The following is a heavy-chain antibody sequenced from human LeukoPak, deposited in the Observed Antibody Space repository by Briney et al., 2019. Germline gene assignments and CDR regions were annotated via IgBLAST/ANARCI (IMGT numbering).Heavy chain of an antibody. CDR2: IHYSGST. V-gene: IGHV4-31*03. J-gene: IGHJ4*02. CDR1: GGCISSDEYY. Sequence: SETLSLTCTVSGGCISSDEYYWSWIRQHPGKGLEWIGYIHYSGSTYYNPSLKSRVTISVDTSKNQFSLKVTSVTAVDTAVYYCARAPVLYHFDYWGQGTLVTVSS. D-gene: IGHD2-8*01. CDR3: ARAPVLYHFDY.